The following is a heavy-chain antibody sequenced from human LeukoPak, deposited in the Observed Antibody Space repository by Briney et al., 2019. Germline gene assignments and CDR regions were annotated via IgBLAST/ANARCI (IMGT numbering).Heavy chain of an antibody. CDR1: GGSFSGYY. Sequence: PSETLSLTCAVYGGSFSGYYWSWIRQPPGKGLEWIGEINHSGSTNYNPSLKSRVTISVDTSKNQFSLKLSSVTAADTAVYYCARAGGYGSGSEFDYWGQGTLVTVSS. V-gene: IGHV4-34*01. CDR2: INHSGST. CDR3: ARAGGYGSGSEFDY. D-gene: IGHD3-10*01. J-gene: IGHJ4*02.